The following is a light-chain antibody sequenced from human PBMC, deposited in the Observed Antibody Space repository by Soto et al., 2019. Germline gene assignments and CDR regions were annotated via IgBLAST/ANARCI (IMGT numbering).Light chain of an antibody. J-gene: IGLJ1*01. CDR3: SSYASGGTYV. V-gene: IGLV2-14*01. CDR1: SSDVGGYNS. Sequence: VLTQPASVSGSPGQSIAISCTGTSSDVGGYNSVSWYQQHPGKAPKLMIYDVTNRPSGVSNRFSGSKSGNTASLTISGLQAEDEADYYCSSYASGGTYVFGTGTKVTVL. CDR2: DVT.